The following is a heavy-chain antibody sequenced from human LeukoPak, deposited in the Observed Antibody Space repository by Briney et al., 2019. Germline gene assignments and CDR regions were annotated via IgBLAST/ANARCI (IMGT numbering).Heavy chain of an antibody. J-gene: IGHJ4*02. Sequence: PGGSLRLSCAASGFTFSSYAMSWVRQAPGKGLEWVSAISGSGGSTYYADPVKGRFTISRDNSKNTLYLQMNSLRAEDTAVYYCAREVAGSGRGGLNYWGQGTLVTVSS. D-gene: IGHD3-10*01. CDR3: AREVAGSGRGGLNY. V-gene: IGHV3-23*01. CDR1: GFTFSSYA. CDR2: ISGSGGST.